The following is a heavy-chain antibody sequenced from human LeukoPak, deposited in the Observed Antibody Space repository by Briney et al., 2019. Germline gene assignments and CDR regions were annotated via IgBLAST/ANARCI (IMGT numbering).Heavy chain of an antibody. CDR2: ISYDGSNK. CDR1: GFTFSSYA. CDR3: ARAPIVGATIRAFDI. V-gene: IGHV3-30-3*01. D-gene: IGHD1-26*01. J-gene: IGHJ3*02. Sequence: GGSLRLSCAASGFTFSSYAMHWVRQAPGKGLEWVAVISYDGSNKYYADSVKGRFTISRDNSKNTLYLQMNSLRAEDTAVYYCARAPIVGATIRAFDIWGQGTMVTVSS.